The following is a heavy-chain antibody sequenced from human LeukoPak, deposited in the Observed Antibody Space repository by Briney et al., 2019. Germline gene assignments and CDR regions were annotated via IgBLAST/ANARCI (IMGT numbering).Heavy chain of an antibody. CDR3: ARRLGIRGIDY. D-gene: IGHD7-27*01. CDR2: IYHSGST. CDR1: GGSISSGDYY. J-gene: IGHJ4*02. Sequence: SQTLSLTCTVSGGSISSGDYYWSWIRQPPGKGLEWIGYIYHSGSTYYNPSLKSRVTISVDRSKNQFSLKLSSVTAADTAVYYCARRLGIRGIDYWGQGTLVTDSS. V-gene: IGHV4-30-4*01.